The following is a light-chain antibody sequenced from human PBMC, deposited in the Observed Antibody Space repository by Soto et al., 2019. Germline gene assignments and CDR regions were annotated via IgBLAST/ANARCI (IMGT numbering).Light chain of an antibody. CDR2: GAS. J-gene: IGKJ4*01. Sequence: EIVLTQSPGTLSLSPGERATLSCRASQSVSSTYLAWYQQRPGQAPRLLIYGASSRATGIPDRFSGSGSGTDFNLTISRLEPEDFAVYYCQQYAGSPLAFGGGTKVEIK. CDR1: QSVSSTY. V-gene: IGKV3-20*01. CDR3: QQYAGSPLA.